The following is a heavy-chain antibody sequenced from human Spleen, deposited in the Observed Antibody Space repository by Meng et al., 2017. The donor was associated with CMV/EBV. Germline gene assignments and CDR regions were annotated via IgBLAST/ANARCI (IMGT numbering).Heavy chain of an antibody. Sequence: GRFTVSRDNAKNTVYLQMNSLRVEDTAVYHCARDKIDSTQQLVYYYGVDVWGQGTTVTVSS. CDR3: ARDKIDSTQQLVYYYGVDV. D-gene: IGHD6-13*01. V-gene: IGHV3-74*01. J-gene: IGHJ6*02.